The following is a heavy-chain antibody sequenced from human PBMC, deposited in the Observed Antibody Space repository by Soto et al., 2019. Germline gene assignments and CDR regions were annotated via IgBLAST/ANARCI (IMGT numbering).Heavy chain of an antibody. CDR1: GFTFASYH. CDR2: INASNGDT. V-gene: IGHV1-46*04. J-gene: IGHJ4*02. D-gene: IGHD2-21*02. Sequence: QVQLVQSGAEVKRPGASVKVSCKASGFTFASYHIHWVRQAPGQGLEWMAIINASNGDTAYAQKRRGRVTLTRDTSTTTVYMELSSLTSEDTALFYCAREGSVGMTQMRFFDYWGRGTLVTVSS. CDR3: AREGSVGMTQMRFFDY.